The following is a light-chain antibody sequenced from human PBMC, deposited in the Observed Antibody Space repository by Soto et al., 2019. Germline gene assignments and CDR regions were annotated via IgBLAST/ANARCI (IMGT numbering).Light chain of an antibody. CDR2: AAS. CDR3: QQSYSTPYS. J-gene: IGKJ2*01. Sequence: DIQMTQSPSSLSESVRDRDTITCRASQSVSSYLSWYQQKPGKAPKLLIYAASSLESGIPSRFSDRGSSTDFTLTISRLQPEDLATYYCQQSYSTPYSCGQGTKLDIK. V-gene: IGKV1-39*01. CDR1: QSVSSY.